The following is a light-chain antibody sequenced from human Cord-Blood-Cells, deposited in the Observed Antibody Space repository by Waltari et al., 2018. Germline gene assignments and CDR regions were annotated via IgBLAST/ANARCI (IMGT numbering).Light chain of an antibody. Sequence: DIVMTQSPDSLAVSLGERATINCKSSQSVLYSSNNKNYLAWYQQKPGQPPKLLIYWASTREAGVPDRCSGCGSGTDFTLTIISLQAEDVAVYYCQKYYSTPTFGQGTKVEIK. J-gene: IGKJ1*01. V-gene: IGKV4-1*01. CDR1: QSVLYSSNNKNY. CDR3: QKYYSTPT. CDR2: WAS.